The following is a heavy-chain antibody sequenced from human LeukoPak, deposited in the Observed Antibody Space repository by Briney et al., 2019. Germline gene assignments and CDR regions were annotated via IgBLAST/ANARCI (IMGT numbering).Heavy chain of an antibody. CDR2: IYPGDSDT. D-gene: IGHD5-12*01. CDR3: ARRTGGYSGYDPLIDY. J-gene: IGHJ4*02. CDR1: GYSFTSYW. Sequence: GESLKISCKGSGYSFTSYWIGWVRQMPGKGLEWMGIIYPGDSDTRYSPSFQGQVTISADKSISTAYLQWSSLKASDTAMYYCARRTGGYSGYDPLIDYWGQGTLVTVSS. V-gene: IGHV5-51*01.